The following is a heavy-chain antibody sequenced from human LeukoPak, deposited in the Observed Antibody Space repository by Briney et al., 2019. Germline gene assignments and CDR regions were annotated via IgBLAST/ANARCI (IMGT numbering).Heavy chain of an antibody. Sequence: RPGGSLRLSCAASEFSVGSNYMTWVRQAPGKGLEWVSLIYSGGSTYYADSVKGRFTISRDDSKNTVHLQLKSLRPEDTAVYYCARTGFCNNGLCYKEMDYWGQGTLVTVSS. CDR3: ARTGFCNNGLCYKEMDY. V-gene: IGHV3-66*01. CDR2: IYSGGST. D-gene: IGHD2-8*01. CDR1: EFSVGSNY. J-gene: IGHJ4*02.